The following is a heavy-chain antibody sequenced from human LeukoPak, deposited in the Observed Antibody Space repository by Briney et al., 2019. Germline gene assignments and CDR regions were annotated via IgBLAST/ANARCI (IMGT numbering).Heavy chain of an antibody. CDR1: GGSFSGYY. V-gene: IGHV4-34*01. CDR3: ASLFYYDSSGYYWDFDY. CDR2: INHSGST. D-gene: IGHD3-22*01. J-gene: IGHJ4*02. Sequence: PSETLSLTCAVYGGSFSGYYWSWIRQPPGKGLEWIGEINHSGSTNYNPSLKSRVTISVDTFKNQFSLKLSSVTAADTAVYYCASLFYYDSSGYYWDFDYWGQGTLVTVSS.